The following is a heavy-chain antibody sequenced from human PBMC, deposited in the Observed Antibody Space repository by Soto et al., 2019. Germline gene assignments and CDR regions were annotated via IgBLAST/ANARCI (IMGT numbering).Heavy chain of an antibody. D-gene: IGHD3-3*01. CDR2: ISAYNGNT. J-gene: IGHJ6*02. CDR1: GYTFTSYG. CDR3: ARVKPYDFWSGYYYYYGMDV. V-gene: IGHV1-18*01. Sequence: QVQLVQSGAEVKKPGASVKVSCKASGYTFTSYGISWVRQAPGQGLEWMGWISAYNGNTNYAQKLKGRVTMTTDTSTSSAYMELRSLRSDDTAVYYCARVKPYDFWSGYYYYYGMDVWGQGTTVTVSS.